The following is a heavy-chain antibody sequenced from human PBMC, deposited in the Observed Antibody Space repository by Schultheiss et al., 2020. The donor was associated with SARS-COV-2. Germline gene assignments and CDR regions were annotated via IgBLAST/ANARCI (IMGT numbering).Heavy chain of an antibody. CDR3: ASGGNWNDRREAFDI. J-gene: IGHJ3*02. CDR2: ISAYNGNT. D-gene: IGHD1-1*01. V-gene: IGHV1-18*01. CDR1: GGTFSSYT. Sequence: ASVKVSCKASGGTFSSYTISWVRQAPGQGLEWMGWISAYNGNTSYAQKFQGRVTMTRDTSTSTAYMELRSLRSDDTAVYYCASGGNWNDRREAFDIWGQGTMVTVSS.